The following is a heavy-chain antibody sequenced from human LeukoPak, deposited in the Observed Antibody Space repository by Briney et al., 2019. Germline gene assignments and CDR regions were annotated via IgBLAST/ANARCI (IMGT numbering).Heavy chain of an antibody. J-gene: IGHJ4*02. D-gene: IGHD6-6*01. Sequence: AASVKVSCKASGYTFSTNGISWVRQAPGQGLEWMGWISTYNGNTNYAQKLQGRVTMTTDTSTSTAYMELRSLRSDDTAVYYCARDSSIAARPSVYWGQGTLVTVSS. CDR2: ISTYNGNT. CDR1: GYTFSTNG. V-gene: IGHV1-18*01. CDR3: ARDSSIAARPSVY.